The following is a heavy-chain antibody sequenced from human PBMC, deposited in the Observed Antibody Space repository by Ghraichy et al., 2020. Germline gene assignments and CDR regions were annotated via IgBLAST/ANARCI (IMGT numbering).Heavy chain of an antibody. Sequence: SETLSLTCAVYGGSFSGYYWSWIRQPPGKGLAWIGEINHSGSTNYNPSLKSRVTISVDTSKNQFSLKLGPVTAADTAVYYCARGGYCGGDCNSRDWYFDLWGRGTLVTVSS. CDR2: INHSGST. J-gene: IGHJ2*01. CDR3: ARGGYCGGDCNSRDWYFDL. V-gene: IGHV4-34*01. D-gene: IGHD2-21*02. CDR1: GGSFSGYY.